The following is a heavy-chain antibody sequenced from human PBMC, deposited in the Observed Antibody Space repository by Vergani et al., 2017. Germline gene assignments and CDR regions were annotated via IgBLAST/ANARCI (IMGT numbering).Heavy chain of an antibody. V-gene: IGHV3-48*02. Sequence: EVQLVESGGGLVQPGGSLRLSCAASGFTFSSYSMNWVRQAPGRGREWVSYISSSRSTIYYADSVKGRFTISRDNAKNSLYLQMNSLRDEDTAVYYCANDVRGSSSPPNYWGQGTLVTVSS. CDR1: GFTFSSYS. J-gene: IGHJ4*02. D-gene: IGHD6-6*01. CDR2: ISSSRSTI. CDR3: ANDVRGSSSPPNY.